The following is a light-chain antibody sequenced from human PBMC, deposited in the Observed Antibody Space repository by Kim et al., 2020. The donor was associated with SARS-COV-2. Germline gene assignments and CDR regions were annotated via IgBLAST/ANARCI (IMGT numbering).Light chain of an antibody. CDR2: QDN. CDR3: SSSEASNNMGV. Sequence: PVTTSCTTTSSHIGGANNVASYHQHPAKAPTILIYQDNKRPPAVPDGFSASNSASTASPPTSALLPADEADYYCSSSEASNNMGVFGGGTQLTVL. J-gene: IGLJ2*01. V-gene: IGLV2-8*01. CDR1: SSHIGGANN.